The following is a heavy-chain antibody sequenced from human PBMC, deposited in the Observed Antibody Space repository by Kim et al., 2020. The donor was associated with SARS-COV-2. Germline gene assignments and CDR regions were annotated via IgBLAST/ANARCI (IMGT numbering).Heavy chain of an antibody. CDR2: INWNGGST. CDR3: ARDDGGGSTELLLPFDY. V-gene: IGHV3-20*04. CDR1: GFTFDDYG. Sequence: GGSLRLSCAASGFTFDDYGMSWVRQAPGKGLEWVSGINWNGGSTGYADSVKGRFTISRDNAKNSLYLQMNSLRAEDTALYYCARDDGGGSTELLLPFDYWGQGTLVTVSS. J-gene: IGHJ4*02. D-gene: IGHD1-26*01.